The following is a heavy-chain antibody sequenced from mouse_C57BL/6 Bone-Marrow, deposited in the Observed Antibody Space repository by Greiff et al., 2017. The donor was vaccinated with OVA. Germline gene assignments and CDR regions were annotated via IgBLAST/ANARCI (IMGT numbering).Heavy chain of an antibody. CDR2: INPNYGTT. V-gene: IGHV1-39*01. CDR3: ARRGLRRTFYYAMDY. Sequence: EVNLVESGPELVKPGASVKISCKASGYSFTDYNMNWVKQSNGKSLEWIGVINPNYGTTSYNQKFKGKATLTVDQSSSTAYMQLNSLTSEDSAVYYCARRGLRRTFYYAMDYWGQGTSVTVSS. D-gene: IGHD2-4*01. CDR1: GYSFTDYN. J-gene: IGHJ4*01.